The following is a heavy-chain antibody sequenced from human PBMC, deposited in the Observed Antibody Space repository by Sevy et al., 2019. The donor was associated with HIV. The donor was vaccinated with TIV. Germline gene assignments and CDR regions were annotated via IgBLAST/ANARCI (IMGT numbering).Heavy chain of an antibody. D-gene: IGHD6-6*01. CDR2: INWNGGST. CDR3: ARHLQYSSSSPLDY. Sequence: GGSLRLFCAASGFTFDDYGMSWVRQAPGKGLEWVSGINWNGGSTGYADSVKGRFTISRDNAKNSLYLQMNSLRAEDTALYHCARHLQYSSSSPLDYWGQGTLVTVSS. J-gene: IGHJ4*02. CDR1: GFTFDDYG. V-gene: IGHV3-20*01.